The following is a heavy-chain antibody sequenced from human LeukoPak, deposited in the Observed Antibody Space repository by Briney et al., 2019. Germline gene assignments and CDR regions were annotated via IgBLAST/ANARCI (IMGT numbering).Heavy chain of an antibody. V-gene: IGHV3-11*04. J-gene: IGHJ3*02. CDR1: GFTFSDYY. Sequence: GGSLRLSCAASGFTFSDYYMSWLRQAPGKGLEWVSYISSSGNTIYYADSVKGRFTISRDNAKNSLYLQMNSLRAEDTAVYYCASRWAPRDWEPDAFDIGGQGTMATVSS. CDR2: ISSSGNTI. CDR3: ASRWAPRDWEPDAFDI. D-gene: IGHD1-14*01.